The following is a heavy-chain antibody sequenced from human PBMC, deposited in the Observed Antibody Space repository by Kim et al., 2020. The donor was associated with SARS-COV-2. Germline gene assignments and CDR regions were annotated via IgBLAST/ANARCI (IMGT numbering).Heavy chain of an antibody. J-gene: IGHJ4*02. Sequence: GGSLRLSCAASGFTFSSYGMHWVRQAPGKGLEWVAVISYDGSNKYYADSVKGRFTISRDNSKNTLYLQMNSLRAEDTAVYYCAKDWFHWGQGTLVTVSS. CDR2: ISYDGSNK. CDR3: AKDWFH. D-gene: IGHD3-10*01. CDR1: GFTFSSYG. V-gene: IGHV3-30*18.